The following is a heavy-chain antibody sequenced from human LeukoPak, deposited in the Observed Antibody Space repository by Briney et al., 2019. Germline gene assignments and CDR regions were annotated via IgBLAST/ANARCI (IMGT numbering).Heavy chain of an antibody. V-gene: IGHV3-74*01. CDR3: ARVLAVAGSSILRS. Sequence: GGSLRLSCAASGFTFSSYWMHWVRQAPGKGLAWVSRINSDGSSTDYADSVKGRFTISRDNAKNTLYLQMNSLRAEDTAVYYCARVLAVAGSSILRSWGQGTLVTVSS. CDR2: INSDGSST. D-gene: IGHD6-13*01. J-gene: IGHJ5*02. CDR1: GFTFSSYW.